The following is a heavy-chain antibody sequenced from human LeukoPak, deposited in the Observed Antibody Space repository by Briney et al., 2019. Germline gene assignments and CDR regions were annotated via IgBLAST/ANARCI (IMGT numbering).Heavy chain of an antibody. D-gene: IGHD6-13*01. CDR3: AREGIAAEGLFDY. J-gene: IGHJ4*02. CDR2: IIPIFGTA. CDR1: GGTFSSYA. V-gene: IGHV1-69*13. Sequence: SVMVSCKASGGTFSSYAISWVRQAPGQGLEWMGGIIPIFGTANYAQKFQGRVTITADESTSTAYMELSSLRSEDTAVYYCAREGIAAEGLFDYWGQGTLVTVSS.